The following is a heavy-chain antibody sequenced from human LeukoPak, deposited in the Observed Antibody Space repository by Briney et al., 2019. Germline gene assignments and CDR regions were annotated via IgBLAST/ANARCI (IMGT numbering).Heavy chain of an antibody. J-gene: IGHJ6*03. Sequence: SETLSLTCTVSGGSISSYYWSWIRQPAGKGLEWIGRIYTSGSTNYNPSLKSRVTMSVDTSKNQFSLKLSSVTAADTAVYYCAREHSGYDSYYYYYMDVWGEGTTVTVSS. CDR2: IYTSGST. CDR1: GGSISSYY. CDR3: AREHSGYDSYYYYYMDV. D-gene: IGHD5-12*01. V-gene: IGHV4-4*07.